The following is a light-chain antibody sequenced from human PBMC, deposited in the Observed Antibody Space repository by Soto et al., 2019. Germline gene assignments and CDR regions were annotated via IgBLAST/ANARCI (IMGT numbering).Light chain of an antibody. J-gene: IGKJ2*01. V-gene: IGKV2-28*01. Sequence: DIVMTQSPLSLAVTPGEPASISCRSSQSLLHSNGHTFLDWYLQKPGQSPQLLIYLGSNRASGVTARFSGSGSGTDFTLEISSVEAEEVGVYYCMQALHTPPAFVQGTKLEIK. CDR3: MQALHTPPA. CDR2: LGS. CDR1: QSLLHSNGHTF.